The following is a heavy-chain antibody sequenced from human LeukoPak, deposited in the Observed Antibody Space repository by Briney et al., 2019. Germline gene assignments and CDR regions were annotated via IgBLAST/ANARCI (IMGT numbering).Heavy chain of an antibody. J-gene: IGHJ6*03. D-gene: IGHD2-15*01. CDR1: GYTFTSYG. V-gene: IGHV1-18*01. CDR3: ARQYCSGGSCYERSYYYYYYYMDV. CDR2: MSAYNGNT. Sequence: ASVKVSCKASGYTFTSYGISWLRQAPGQGLEWMGWMSAYNGNTNYAQKLQGRVTMTTDTSTSTAYMELRSLRSDDTAVYYCARQYCSGGSCYERSYYYYYYYMDVWGKGTTVTVSS.